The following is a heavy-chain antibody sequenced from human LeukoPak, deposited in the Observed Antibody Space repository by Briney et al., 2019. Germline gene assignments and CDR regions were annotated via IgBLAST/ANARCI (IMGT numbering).Heavy chain of an antibody. D-gene: IGHD6-13*01. J-gene: IGHJ3*02. CDR1: GFTVSSNY. V-gene: IGHV3-53*01. CDR3: ARDPAAAGFFDI. Sequence: GGSLRLSCAASGFTVSSNYMSWVGQAPGKGLEWVSVIYSGGSTYYADSVKGRFTISRDNSKNTLYLQMNSLRAEDTAVYYCARDPAAAGFFDIWGQGTMVTVSS. CDR2: IYSGGST.